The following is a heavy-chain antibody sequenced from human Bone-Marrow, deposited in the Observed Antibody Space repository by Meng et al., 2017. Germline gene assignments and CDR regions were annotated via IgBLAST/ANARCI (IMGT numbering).Heavy chain of an antibody. Sequence: RRQEPGPGVGKPSETLSLTCNVSGGSISASSFYWGWIRQAPGKGLEWIGTLHDSGSTYYNPSLKSRVTISADTSNSQFSLKLSSVTAADTAVYYCAREWGTLATAADDYWGQGTLVTVSS. CDR1: GGSISASSFY. V-gene: IGHV4-39*07. D-gene: IGHD6-13*01. J-gene: IGHJ4*02. CDR2: LHDSGST. CDR3: AREWGTLATAADDY.